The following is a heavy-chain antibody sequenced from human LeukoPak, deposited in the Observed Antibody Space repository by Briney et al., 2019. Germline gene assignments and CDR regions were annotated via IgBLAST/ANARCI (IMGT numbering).Heavy chain of an antibody. V-gene: IGHV1-69*01. CDR1: GGTFSSYA. D-gene: IGHD3-3*01. J-gene: IGHJ5*02. CDR3: AVLRGITIFGVVTNWFDP. Sequence: ASVKVSCKASGGTFSSYAISWERQAPGQGLEWMGGIIPIFGTANYAQKFQGRVTITADESTSTAYMELSSLRSEDTAVYYCAVLRGITIFGVVTNWFDPWGQGTLVTVSS. CDR2: IIPIFGTA.